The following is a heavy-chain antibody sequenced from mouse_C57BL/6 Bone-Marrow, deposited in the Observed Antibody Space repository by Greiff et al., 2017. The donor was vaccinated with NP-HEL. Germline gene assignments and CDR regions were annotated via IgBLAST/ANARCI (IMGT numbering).Heavy chain of an antibody. V-gene: IGHV5-6*01. CDR1: GFTFSSYG. CDR3: ASRLRRRTWFAY. D-gene: IGHD2-4*01. J-gene: IGHJ3*01. CDR2: ISSGGSYT. Sequence: EVQLVESGGDLVKPGGSLKLSCAASGFTFSSYGMSWVRQTPDKRLEWVATISSGGSYTYSPDSVKGRFTISRDNAKNTLYLQMSSLKSEDTAMYYCASRLRRRTWFAYWGQGTLVTVSA.